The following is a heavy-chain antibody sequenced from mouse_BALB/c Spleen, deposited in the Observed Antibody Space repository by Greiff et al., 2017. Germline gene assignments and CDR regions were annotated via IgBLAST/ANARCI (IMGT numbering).Heavy chain of an antibody. V-gene: IGHV2-5-1*01. CDR1: GFSLTSYG. D-gene: IGHD1-2*01. CDR3: AKNNYGLSWFAY. CDR2: IWRGGST. J-gene: IGHJ3*01. Sequence: VQLQESGPSLVQPSQSLSITCTVSGFSLTSYGVHWVRQSPGKGLEWLGVIWRGGSTDYNAAFMSRLSITKDNSKSQVFFKMNSLQADDTAIYYCAKNNYGLSWFAYWGQGTLVTVSA.